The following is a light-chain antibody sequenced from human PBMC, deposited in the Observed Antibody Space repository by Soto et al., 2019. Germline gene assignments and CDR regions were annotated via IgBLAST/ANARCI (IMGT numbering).Light chain of an antibody. Sequence: DIEMTQSPSSVSAFVGNRVTITCRASDDISRWLAWYQQKPGSAPTLLIYAAATLQAGVPSRFSGSGSATEFTLTISSLQPDDSATYYCQQAHRFPLTLGGGTKVDI. V-gene: IGKV1D-12*01. J-gene: IGKJ4*01. CDR1: DDISRW. CDR2: AAA. CDR3: QQAHRFPLT.